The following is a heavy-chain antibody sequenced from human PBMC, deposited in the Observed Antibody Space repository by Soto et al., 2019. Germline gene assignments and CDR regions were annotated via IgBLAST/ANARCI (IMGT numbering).Heavy chain of an antibody. D-gene: IGHD6-19*01. J-gene: IGHJ5*02. V-gene: IGHV4-31*03. CDR1: GGSIRSGGHY. CDR2: IYYSGRT. CDR3: ARDLSVSSGWCSSWFDP. Sequence: QVQLQESGPGLVKPSQTLSRHCTVSGGSIRSGGHYWRGIRQHPGKGLEGIGYIYYSGRTYYNPSLKSRVTISVDTSKNQCCLKLSSVTAADTAVYYCARDLSVSSGWCSSWFDPWGQGTLVTVSS.